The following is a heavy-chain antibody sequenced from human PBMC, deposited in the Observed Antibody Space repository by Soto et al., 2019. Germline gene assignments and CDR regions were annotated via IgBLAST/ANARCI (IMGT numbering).Heavy chain of an antibody. Sequence: QVPLQESGPGLVKPSQTLSLTCTVSGGSISSGGYYWSWIRPHPGKGLEWIGYIYYSGSTYYNPSLKSRVTISVDTSKNQFSLKLSSVTAADTAVYYCARGVPGARDAFDIWGQGTMVTVSS. CDR1: GGSISSGGYY. CDR3: ARGVPGARDAFDI. V-gene: IGHV4-31*03. J-gene: IGHJ3*02. CDR2: IYYSGST. D-gene: IGHD3-10*01.